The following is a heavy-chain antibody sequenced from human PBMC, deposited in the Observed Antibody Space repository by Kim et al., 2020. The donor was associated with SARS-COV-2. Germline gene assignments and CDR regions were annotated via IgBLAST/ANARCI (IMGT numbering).Heavy chain of an antibody. Sequence: ASVKVSCKASGYTFTSYDINWVRQATGQGLEWMGWMNPNSGNTGYAQKFQGRVTMTRNTSISTAYMELSSLRSEDTAVYYCARGARTIFGVVIMGGNWFDPWGQGTLVTVSS. V-gene: IGHV1-8*01. CDR1: GYTFTSYD. CDR3: ARGARTIFGVVIMGGNWFDP. J-gene: IGHJ5*02. CDR2: MNPNSGNT. D-gene: IGHD3-3*01.